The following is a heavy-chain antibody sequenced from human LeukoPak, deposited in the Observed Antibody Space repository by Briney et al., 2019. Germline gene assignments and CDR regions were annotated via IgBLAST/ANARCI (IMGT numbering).Heavy chain of an antibody. CDR1: GFTFSDYY. D-gene: IGHD2-2*01. Sequence: GGSLRLSCAASGFTFSDYYMSWIRQAPGKGLEWVAVISYDGSNKYYADSVKGRFTISRDNSKNTLYLQMNSLRAEDTAVYYCAKVAYRVVVRGPYYFDYWGQGTLVTVSS. V-gene: IGHV3-30*18. J-gene: IGHJ4*02. CDR3: AKVAYRVVVRGPYYFDY. CDR2: ISYDGSNK.